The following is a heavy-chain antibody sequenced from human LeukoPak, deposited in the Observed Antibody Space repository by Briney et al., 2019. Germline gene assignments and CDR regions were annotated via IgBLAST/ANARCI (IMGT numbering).Heavy chain of an antibody. Sequence: SETLSLTCTVSGGSISSSSYYWGWIRQPPGKGLEWLGSIYYSGSTYYNPSLKSRVTISVDTSKNQFSLKLSSVTAADTAVYYCARQGEQWLVPGFDYWGQGTLVTVSS. CDR1: GGSISSSSYY. CDR3: ARQGEQWLVPGFDY. V-gene: IGHV4-39*01. CDR2: IYYSGST. D-gene: IGHD6-19*01. J-gene: IGHJ4*02.